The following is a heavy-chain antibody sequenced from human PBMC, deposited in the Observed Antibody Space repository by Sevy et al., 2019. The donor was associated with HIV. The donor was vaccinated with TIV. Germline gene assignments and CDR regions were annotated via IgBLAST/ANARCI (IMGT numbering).Heavy chain of an antibody. CDR2: IHYTGGT. Sequence: SETLSLTCTVSGGSISNSDSYWSWIRQSPGKGLEWIGYIHYTGGTYYNPFLKSRVVMSVDTSDKQFSLKLSSMTEADTAVYYCASKRGYNHGPFDYWGQGALVTVSS. CDR3: ASKRGYNHGPFDY. J-gene: IGHJ4*02. CDR1: GGSISNSDSY. V-gene: IGHV4-30-4*02. D-gene: IGHD5-12*01.